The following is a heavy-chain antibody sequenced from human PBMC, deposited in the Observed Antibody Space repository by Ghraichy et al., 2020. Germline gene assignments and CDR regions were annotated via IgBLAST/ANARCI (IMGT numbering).Heavy chain of an antibody. J-gene: IGHJ4*02. CDR3: ARDGIVVVTARSLFDY. CDR1: GFTFSSYA. CDR2: ISYDGSNK. Sequence: GGSLRLSCAASGFTFSSYAMHWVRQAPGKGLEWVAVISYDGSNKYYADSVKGRFTISRDNSKNTLYLQMNSLRAEDTAVYYCARDGIVVVTARSLFDYWGQGTLVTVSS. D-gene: IGHD2-21*02. V-gene: IGHV3-30*04.